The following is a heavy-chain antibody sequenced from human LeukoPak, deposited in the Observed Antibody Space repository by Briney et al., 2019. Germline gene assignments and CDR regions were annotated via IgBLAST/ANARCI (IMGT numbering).Heavy chain of an antibody. D-gene: IGHD2-21*02. J-gene: IGHJ4*02. Sequence: SETLSLTCTVSGGSISSSYYYWGWIRQPPGKGLEWIGSIFYSGSTYYNPSLKSRVTISLDTSKNQFSLRLSSVTAADTAVVYCARHSEVTTFIFDYWGQGTLVTVSS. CDR3: ARHSEVTTFIFDY. V-gene: IGHV4-39*01. CDR2: IFYSGST. CDR1: GGSISSSYYY.